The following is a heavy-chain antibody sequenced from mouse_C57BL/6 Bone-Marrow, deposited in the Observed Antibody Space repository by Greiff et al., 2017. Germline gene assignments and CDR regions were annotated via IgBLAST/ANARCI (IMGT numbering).Heavy chain of an antibody. CDR2: IYPGSGRT. J-gene: IGHJ4*01. Sequence: QVQLKQPGAELVQPGASVKMSCKASGYTFTSYWLTWVKQRPGQGLEWIGDIYPGSGRTNYNEKFKSKATLTVDTSSSTAFMQVSSLTSKESAVYYCAREGDDYGSTYYAMDYWGQGTSVTVSS. D-gene: IGHD1-1*01. CDR3: AREGDDYGSTYYAMDY. CDR1: GYTFTSYW. V-gene: IGHV1-55*01.